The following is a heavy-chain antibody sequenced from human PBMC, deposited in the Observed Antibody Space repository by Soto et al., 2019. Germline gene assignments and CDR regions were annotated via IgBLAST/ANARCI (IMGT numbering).Heavy chain of an antibody. CDR2: INPIGGST. CDR1: GYTFTSYY. D-gene: IGHD1-26*01. Sequence: ASVKVSCKASGYTFTSYYMHWVRQAPGQGLEWMGIINPIGGSTSYAQKFQGRVTMTRDTSTGTVYMELSSLRSEDTAVYYCASESASMGGGDATNYYMDVWGKGTTVTVSS. J-gene: IGHJ6*03. V-gene: IGHV1-46*03. CDR3: ASESASMGGGDATNYYMDV.